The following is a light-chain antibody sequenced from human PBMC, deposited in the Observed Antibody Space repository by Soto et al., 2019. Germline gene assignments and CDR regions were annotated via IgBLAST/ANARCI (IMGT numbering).Light chain of an antibody. V-gene: IGLV1-47*01. CDR3: AAWDDSLSGPGV. J-gene: IGLJ7*01. CDR2: KNN. CDR1: SSNIGNFY. Sequence: QSVLTQPHSASGTPGQRVTISGSGSSSNIGNFYVYWYQQLPGTAPKLLIYKNNQRPLGVPDRFSGSKSGTSASLAISGLRSQDESDYYCAAWDDSLSGPGVFGGGTQLTVL.